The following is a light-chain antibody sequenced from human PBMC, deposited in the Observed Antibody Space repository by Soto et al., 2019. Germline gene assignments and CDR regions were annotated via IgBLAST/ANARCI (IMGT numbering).Light chain of an antibody. J-gene: IGKJ1*01. CDR3: QQYNNWPQT. CDR1: QSVHSN. V-gene: IGKV3-15*01. Sequence: EGVLTQSPAALSVSPGERATLSCRASQSVHSNLAWYQQKPGQAPRLLIYGASTRATGFPARISGSGSGTDFTLTISSLQPEDFAVYYCQQYNNWPQTFGQGTTV. CDR2: GAS.